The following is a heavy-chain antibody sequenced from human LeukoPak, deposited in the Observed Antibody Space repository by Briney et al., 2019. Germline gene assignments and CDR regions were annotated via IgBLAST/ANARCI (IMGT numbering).Heavy chain of an antibody. V-gene: IGHV3-48*01. J-gene: IGHJ4*02. CDR2: ITTRSTTT. CDR1: GFNFSGFA. CDR3: ARGTGDY. Sequence: PGGSLRLSCAASGFNFSGFAMNWARQAPGKGLEWVAYITTRSTTTLYADPVKGRFAVSRDNAKNSLYLQLSSLRAEDTAVYYCARGTGDYWGQGTLVAVSS.